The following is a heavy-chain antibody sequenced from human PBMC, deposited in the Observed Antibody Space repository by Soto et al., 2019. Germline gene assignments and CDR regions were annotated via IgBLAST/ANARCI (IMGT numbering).Heavy chain of an antibody. CDR2: ISAYNGNT. V-gene: IGHV1-18*04. CDR3: ARRTWENSDAFDI. J-gene: IGHJ3*02. Sequence: QGQLVQSEAEVKKPGASVKVSCKASGYTFTTYGITWVRQAPGQGLEWMGWISAYNGNTKYAQKLQGRVTMTTDTSTSTAYMHLRSLRSDDTAVYYCARRTWENSDAFDIWGQGTMVTVSS. CDR1: GYTFTTYG. D-gene: IGHD1-26*01.